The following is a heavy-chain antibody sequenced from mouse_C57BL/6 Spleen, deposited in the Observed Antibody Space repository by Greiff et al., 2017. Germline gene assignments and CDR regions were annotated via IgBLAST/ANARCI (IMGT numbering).Heavy chain of an antibody. D-gene: IGHD1-1*01. CDR1: GFNFKDDY. J-gene: IGHJ4*01. V-gene: IGHV14-4*01. CDR2: IDPENGDT. Sequence: EVQLQQSGAELVRPGASVKLSCTASGFNFKDDYMHWVKQRPEQGLEWIGWIDPENGDTEYASKFQGKATITADTSSNTAYLQLSSLTSEDTAVYYCTTNYYSSSYSAMDCWGQGASVTVAS. CDR3: TTNYYSSSYSAMDC.